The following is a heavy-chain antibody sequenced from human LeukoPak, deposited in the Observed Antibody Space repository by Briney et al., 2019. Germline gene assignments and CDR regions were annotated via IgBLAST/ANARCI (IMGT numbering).Heavy chain of an antibody. V-gene: IGHV4-61*02. CDR1: GGSISSGIYY. CDR2: IYTSGST. Sequence: SQTLSLTCTVSGGSISSGIYYWSWIRQPAGKGLEWIGRIYTSGSTNYNPSLKSRVTISVDTSKNQFSLKLSSVTAADTAVYYCAREIAVAGLDYWGQGTLVTVSS. CDR3: AREIAVAGLDY. J-gene: IGHJ4*02. D-gene: IGHD6-19*01.